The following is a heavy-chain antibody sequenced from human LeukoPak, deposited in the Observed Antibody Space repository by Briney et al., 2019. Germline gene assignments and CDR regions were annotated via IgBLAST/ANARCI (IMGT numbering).Heavy chain of an antibody. D-gene: IGHD1-14*01. CDR2: ISSSSSYI. J-gene: IGHJ4*02. CDR1: GFTFSSYS. CDR3: ARLTMGPGGY. Sequence: AGGSLRLSCAASGFTFSSYSMNWVRQAPGKGLEWVSSISSSSSYIHYADSVKGRFTISRDNAKNSLYLQMNSLRAEDTAVYYCARLTMGPGGYWGQGTLVTVSS. V-gene: IGHV3-21*01.